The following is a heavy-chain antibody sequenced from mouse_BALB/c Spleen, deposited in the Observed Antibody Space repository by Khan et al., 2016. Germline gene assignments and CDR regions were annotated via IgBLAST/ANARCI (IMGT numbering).Heavy chain of an antibody. Sequence: QVQLQQSGPELVRPGVSVKISCKGSGYTFTDYAMYWVKQSHAKRLVWIGLISTYSGSTNYNLKFKGKVTRTVYKSCSEAYMELARLASEDSAIYYCARPAYDGYYDYWGQGTTLTVSS. D-gene: IGHD2-3*01. CDR2: ISTYSGST. V-gene: IGHV1S137*01. J-gene: IGHJ2*01. CDR1: GYTFTDYA. CDR3: ARPAYDGYYDY.